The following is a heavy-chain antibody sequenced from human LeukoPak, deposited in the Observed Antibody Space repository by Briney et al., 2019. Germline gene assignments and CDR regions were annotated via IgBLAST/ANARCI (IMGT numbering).Heavy chain of an antibody. Sequence: PGGSLRLSCAASGFTFSNAWMNWVRQAPGKGLEWVGRIKSKTGGGTTDYAAPVKGRFTISRDDSKNTLYLQMNSLKTEDTAVYYCTTVKSYYGSGSYYMDVWGKGTTVTVSS. CDR3: TTVKSYYGSGSYYMDV. CDR2: IKSKTGGGTT. J-gene: IGHJ6*03. V-gene: IGHV3-15*01. D-gene: IGHD3-10*01. CDR1: GFTFSNAW.